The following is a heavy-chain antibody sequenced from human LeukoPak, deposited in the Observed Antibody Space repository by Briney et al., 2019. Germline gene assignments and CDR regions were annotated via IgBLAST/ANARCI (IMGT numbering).Heavy chain of an antibody. CDR2: ISSSSSTI. V-gene: IGHV3-48*04. Sequence: GGSLRLSCAASGLTFSSYSMNWVGQGPGKGLECVSYISSSSSTIYYADSVKGRFTISRDNAKNSLYLQMNSLRAEDTAVYYCASLYTMVRGVIIDYWGQGTLVTVSS. CDR1: GLTFSSYS. J-gene: IGHJ4*02. CDR3: ASLYTMVRGVIIDY. D-gene: IGHD3-10*01.